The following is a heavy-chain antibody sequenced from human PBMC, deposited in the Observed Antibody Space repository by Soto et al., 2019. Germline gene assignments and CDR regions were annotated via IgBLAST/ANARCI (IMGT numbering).Heavy chain of an antibody. Sequence: ASVKVSYKVSGYTVSELAIHWVRQAPGKGFEWMGGFDPEGSDTIYAQKFQGRVTMTSDTSTETAYMELESLTSEDTAFYYCATMGFCGPGCYSFDYWGQGTLVTVSS. V-gene: IGHV1-24*01. CDR1: GYTVSELA. D-gene: IGHD2-21*02. CDR2: FDPEGSDT. J-gene: IGHJ4*02. CDR3: ATMGFCGPGCYSFDY.